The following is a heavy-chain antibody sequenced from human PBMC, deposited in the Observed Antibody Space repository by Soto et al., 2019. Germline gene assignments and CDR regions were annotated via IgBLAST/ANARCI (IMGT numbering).Heavy chain of an antibody. D-gene: IGHD2-15*01. Sequence: QVQLVESGGGVVQPGRSLRLSCAASGFTFSSYGMHWVRQAPGKGLEWVAVISYDGSNKYYADSVKGRFTISRDNSKNTLYLQMNSLRAEDTAVYYCAKDRLSRVKTDAFDIWGRGTMVTVSS. J-gene: IGHJ3*02. V-gene: IGHV3-30*18. CDR3: AKDRLSRVKTDAFDI. CDR1: GFTFSSYG. CDR2: ISYDGSNK.